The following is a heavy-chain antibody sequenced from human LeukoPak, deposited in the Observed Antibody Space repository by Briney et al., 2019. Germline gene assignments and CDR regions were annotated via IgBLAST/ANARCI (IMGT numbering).Heavy chain of an antibody. CDR2: IYSGGST. V-gene: IGHV3-53*01. Sequence: GGSLRLSCAASGFTASSNYMSWVRQAPGKGLEWVSVIYSGGSTYYADSVKGRFTISRDNSKNTLYLQMNSLRAEDTAVYYCARVRTDAFDIWGQGTMVTASS. CDR1: GFTASSNY. CDR3: ARVRTDAFDI. D-gene: IGHD1-1*01. J-gene: IGHJ3*02.